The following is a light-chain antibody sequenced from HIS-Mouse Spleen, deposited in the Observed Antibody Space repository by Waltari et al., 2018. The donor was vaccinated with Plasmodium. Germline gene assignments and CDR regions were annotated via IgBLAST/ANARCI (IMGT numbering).Light chain of an antibody. V-gene: IGLV3-21*03. CDR1: NIGSKS. J-gene: IGLJ2*01. CDR2: DDS. CDR3: QVWDSSSDHPDVV. Sequence: SYVLTQPPSVSVAPGKTARITCGGNNIGSKSVHWYQQKPGQAPVLVVYDDSDRPSGFPERCSGSNSGNTATLTISRGEAGDEADYYCQVWDSSSDHPDVVFGGGTKLTVL.